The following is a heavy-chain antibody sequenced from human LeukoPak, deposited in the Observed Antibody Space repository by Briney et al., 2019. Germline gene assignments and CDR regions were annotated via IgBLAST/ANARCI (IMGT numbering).Heavy chain of an antibody. CDR3: ANQMETYYYDSSGYYYRDS. CDR2: ISGSGGST. D-gene: IGHD3-22*01. Sequence: GGSLRLSCAASGFAFSSYAMSWVRQAPGKGLEWVSAISGSGGSTYYAGSVKGRFTISRDNSKNTLYLQMNSLRAEDTAVYYCANQMETYYYDSSGYYYRDSWGQGTLVTVSS. J-gene: IGHJ4*02. V-gene: IGHV3-23*01. CDR1: GFAFSSYA.